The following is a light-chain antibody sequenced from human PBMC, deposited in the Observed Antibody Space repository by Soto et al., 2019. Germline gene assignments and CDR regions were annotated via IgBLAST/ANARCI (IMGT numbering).Light chain of an antibody. V-gene: IGLV1-44*01. J-gene: IGLJ1*01. CDR3: AAWDDSLNGYV. CDR1: SSNIGGNT. CDR2: SNN. Sequence: QSVLTQPPSASETPGQRVTISCSGSSSNIGGNTVNWYQQLPGTAPKLLIYSNNQRPSGVPDRFSGSNSGTSASLASSGLQSEDEADYYCAAWDDSLNGYVFGTGTKVTVL.